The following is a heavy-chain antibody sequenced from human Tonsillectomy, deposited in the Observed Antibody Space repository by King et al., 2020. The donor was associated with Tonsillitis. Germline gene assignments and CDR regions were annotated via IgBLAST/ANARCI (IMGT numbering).Heavy chain of an antibody. CDR1: GFTFSSYG. Sequence: VQLVESGGGVVQPGGSLRLSCAASGFTFSSYGMHWVRQAPGKGLEWVAFIRYDGSNKYYADSVKGRFTISRDNSKNTLYLQMNSLRAEDTAVYYCVTGKCSSGYYQSDYWGQGTLVTVSS. J-gene: IGHJ4*02. D-gene: IGHD3-22*01. V-gene: IGHV3-30*02. CDR2: IRYDGSNK. CDR3: VTGKCSSGYYQSDY.